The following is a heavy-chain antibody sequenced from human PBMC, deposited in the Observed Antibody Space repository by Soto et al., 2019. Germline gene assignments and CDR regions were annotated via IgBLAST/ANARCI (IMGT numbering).Heavy chain of an antibody. D-gene: IGHD6-13*01. CDR3: ARMGLHSSSWIDS. CDR2: IKQDGSEK. CDR1: GFTFSSYW. Sequence: GGSLRLSCAASGFTFSSYWMSWVRQAPGKGLEWVANIKQDGSEKYYVDSVKGRFTISRDNAKNSLYLQMNSLRAEDTAVYYCARMGLHSSSWIDSWGQGTLVTV. V-gene: IGHV3-7*01. J-gene: IGHJ4*02.